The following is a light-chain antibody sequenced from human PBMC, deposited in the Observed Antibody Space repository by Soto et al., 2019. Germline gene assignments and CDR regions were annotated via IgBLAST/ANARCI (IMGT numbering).Light chain of an antibody. J-gene: IGLJ2*01. CDR1: SSDVGGYKS. V-gene: IGLV2-14*01. CDR2: EVT. Sequence: QSALTQPRSVSGSPGQSVTVSCTGTSSDVGGYKSVSWYQQHPGKAPKLLISEVTNRPSGVSNRFSGSKSGNTASLTISGLQAEDEADYYCSSYTTNITPVVFGGGTKLTVL. CDR3: SSYTTNITPVV.